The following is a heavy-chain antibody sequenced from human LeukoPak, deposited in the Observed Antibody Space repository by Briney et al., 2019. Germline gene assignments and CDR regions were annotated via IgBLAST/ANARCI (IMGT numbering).Heavy chain of an antibody. D-gene: IGHD6-13*01. V-gene: IGHV4-4*07. CDR1: GGSISSYY. CDR3: ARHVGSSWYSQYYFDY. J-gene: IGHJ4*02. CDR2: IYPSGST. Sequence: SETLSLTCTVSGGSISSYYWSWIRQPAGKGLEWMGRIYPSGSTNYSPSLKSRVTMSVDTSKNQFSLKLSSVTAADTAVYYCARHVGSSWYSQYYFDYWGQGTLVTVSS.